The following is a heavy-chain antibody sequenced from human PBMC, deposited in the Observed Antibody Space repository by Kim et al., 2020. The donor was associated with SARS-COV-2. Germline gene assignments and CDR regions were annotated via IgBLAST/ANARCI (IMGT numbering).Heavy chain of an antibody. CDR3: ARHIMLPFGGIMSAFDI. V-gene: IGHV5-51*01. CDR2: IDTSDSQT. CDR1: GYSFTNYW. J-gene: IGHJ3*02. D-gene: IGHD3-16*01. Sequence: GVSLKISCKGRGYSFTNYWIGWVRQLPGKGLEWMGIIDTSDSQTKYSPSFQGQDTISVDRSTTTAYLQWSSLKASDTAIFFCARHIMLPFGGIMSAFDIWGQGTVVTVSS.